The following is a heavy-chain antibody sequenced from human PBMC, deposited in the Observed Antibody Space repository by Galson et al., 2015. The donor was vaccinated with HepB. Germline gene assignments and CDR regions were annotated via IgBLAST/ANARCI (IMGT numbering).Heavy chain of an antibody. Sequence: SLRLSCAASGFTFSDYYMSWIRQAPGKGLEWVSYISSSGSTIYYADSVKGRFTISRDNAKNSLYLQMNSLRAEDTAVYYCARDDYDFWSGYPNPYFDYWGQGTLVTVSS. D-gene: IGHD3-3*01. CDR3: ARDDYDFWSGYPNPYFDY. CDR2: ISSSGSTI. CDR1: GFTFSDYY. V-gene: IGHV3-11*01. J-gene: IGHJ4*02.